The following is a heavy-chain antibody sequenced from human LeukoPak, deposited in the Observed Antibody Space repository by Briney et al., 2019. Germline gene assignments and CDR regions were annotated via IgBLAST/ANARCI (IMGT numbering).Heavy chain of an antibody. J-gene: IGHJ4*02. CDR1: GFTFSSYS. V-gene: IGHV3-48*01. D-gene: IGHD3-16*01. CDR3: AREGGVWGSYNY. CDR2: ITASGTAM. Sequence: GGSLRLSCAASGFTFSSYSMNWVRQAPGKGLEWVSHITASGTAMFYADSVKGRFTISRDNAKNSLYLQMNSLRAEDTAVYYCAREGGVWGSYNYWGQGTLVTVSS.